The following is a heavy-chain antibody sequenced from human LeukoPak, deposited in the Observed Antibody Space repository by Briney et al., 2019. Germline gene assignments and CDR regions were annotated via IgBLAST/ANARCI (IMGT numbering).Heavy chain of an antibody. Sequence: GGSLRLSCAASGFTFSSYSMNWVRQAPGKGLEWVSYISSSSSTIYYADSVKGRFTISRDNSKNTLYLQMNSLRAEDTAVYYCAKDYLGGVTLQSVYFDYWGQGTLVTVSS. CDR1: GFTFSSYS. CDR2: ISSSSSTI. D-gene: IGHD5-18*01. V-gene: IGHV3-48*01. J-gene: IGHJ4*02. CDR3: AKDYLGGVTLQSVYFDY.